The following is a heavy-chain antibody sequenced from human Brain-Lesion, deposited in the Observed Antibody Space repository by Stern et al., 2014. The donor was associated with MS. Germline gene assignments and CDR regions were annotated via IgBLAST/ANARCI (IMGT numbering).Heavy chain of an antibody. D-gene: IGHD2-2*01. CDR3: ARGRVVPGFQYYATDV. V-gene: IGHV4-61*02. CDR2: IFNSGST. Sequence: VHLVESGPGLVKPSQTLSLSCTVSGGSISSGGYYWSWIRQPAGKGLEWIGRIFNSGSTSYNPSLKSRVTLSIDTPKNQFSLRLNSMTAADTAVYYCARGRVVPGFQYYATDVWGQGTTVIVSS. CDR1: GGSISSGGYY. J-gene: IGHJ6*02.